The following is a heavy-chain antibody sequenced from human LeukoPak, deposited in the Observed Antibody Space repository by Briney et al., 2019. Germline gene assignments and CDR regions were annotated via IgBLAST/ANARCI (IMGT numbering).Heavy chain of an antibody. CDR2: ICYSGIS. CDR1: GGSISGSSHY. CDR3: ARQGCSTTSCPNDFWGGYIYNPFEN. D-gene: IGHD3-3*01. V-gene: IGHV4-39*01. Sequence: SETLSLTCTVSGGSISGSSHYWGWIRPPTGKEPQWFGSICYSGISYYDPALESLVAISVDTYKYQFSLMLSSVTAAATAVYSGARQGCSTTSCPNDFWGGYIYNPFENWGHRALVSVSS. J-gene: IGHJ4*01.